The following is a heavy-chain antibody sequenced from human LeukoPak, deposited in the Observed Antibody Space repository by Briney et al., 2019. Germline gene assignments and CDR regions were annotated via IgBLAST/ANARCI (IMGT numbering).Heavy chain of an antibody. V-gene: IGHV3-9*01. D-gene: IGHD3-3*01. Sequence: GRSLRLSCAASGFTFDDYAMHWVRQAPGKGLEWVSGISWNSGSIGYADSVKGRFTISRDNAKNSLYLQMNSLRAEDTALYYCAKSERLNLLGAFDIWGQGTMVTVSS. J-gene: IGHJ3*02. CDR3: AKSERLNLLGAFDI. CDR2: ISWNSGSI. CDR1: GFTFDDYA.